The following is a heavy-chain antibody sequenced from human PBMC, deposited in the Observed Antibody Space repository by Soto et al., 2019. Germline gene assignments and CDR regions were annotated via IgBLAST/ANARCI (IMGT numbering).Heavy chain of an antibody. J-gene: IGHJ4*02. Sequence: QVQLVQSGTEVKKPGSSLKVSCKATGGTFKTYAFSWVRQAPGQGLEWLGGIIPLFGTTNYARKFQDRVTITADESTSTAYMELSSLRSDDTDVYYCASCVGGGSCYLRPFFDYWGQGTLVTVSS. CDR2: IIPLFGTT. CDR1: GGTFKTYA. V-gene: IGHV1-69*01. CDR3: ASCVGGGSCYLRPFFDY. D-gene: IGHD2-15*01.